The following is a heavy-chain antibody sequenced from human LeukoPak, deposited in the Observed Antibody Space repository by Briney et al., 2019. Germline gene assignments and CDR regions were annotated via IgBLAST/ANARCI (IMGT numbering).Heavy chain of an antibody. V-gene: IGHV3-23*01. Sequence: GGSLRLSCAASGFTFSSYAMSWVRQAPGKGLEWVSGISGSGGSTYYADSVKGRFTISRDNSKNTLYLQMNRLRAEDTAVYYCAKAPHLRLGPSFDYWGQGTLVPVSS. CDR2: ISGSGGST. J-gene: IGHJ4*02. CDR3: AKAPHLRLGPSFDY. CDR1: GFTFSSYA. D-gene: IGHD3-10*01.